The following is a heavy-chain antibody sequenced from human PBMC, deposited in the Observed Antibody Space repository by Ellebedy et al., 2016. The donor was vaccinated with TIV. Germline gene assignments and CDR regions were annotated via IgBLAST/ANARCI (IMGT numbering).Heavy chain of an antibody. CDR1: GGTFSSYA. CDR3: ARGSGYGDYVRWFDP. J-gene: IGHJ5*02. D-gene: IGHD4-17*01. V-gene: IGHV1-69*04. Sequence: ASVKVSCKASGGTFSSYAISWVRQAPGQGLEWMGRIIPILGIANYAQKFQGRVTITADKSTSTAYMELSSLRSEDTAVYYCARGSGYGDYVRWFDPWGQGTLVTVSS. CDR2: IIPILGIA.